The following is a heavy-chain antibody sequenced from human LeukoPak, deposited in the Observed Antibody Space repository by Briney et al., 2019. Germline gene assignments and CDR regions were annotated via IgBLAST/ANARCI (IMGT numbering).Heavy chain of an antibody. Sequence: SETLSLTCAVYGGSFSGYYWSWIRQPPGKGLEWIGEINHSGSTNYNPSLKSRVTISVDTSKNQFSLKLSSVTAADTAVYYCARRKSYCSSTSCYGGYCSGGSCNYFGYWGQGTLVTVSS. D-gene: IGHD2-2*01. CDR2: INHSGST. CDR3: ARRKSYCSSTSCYGGYCSGGSCNYFGY. J-gene: IGHJ4*02. CDR1: GGSFSGYY. V-gene: IGHV4-34*01.